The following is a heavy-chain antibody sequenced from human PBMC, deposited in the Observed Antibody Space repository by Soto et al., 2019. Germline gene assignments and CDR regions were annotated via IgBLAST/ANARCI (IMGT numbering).Heavy chain of an antibody. CDR1: GFTFSSYA. CDR3: AKDHHYSSSWSEFDY. D-gene: IGHD6-13*01. J-gene: IGHJ4*02. Sequence: GGSLRLSCAASGFTFSSYAMSWVRQAPGKGLEWVSAISGSGGSTYYADSVKGRFTISRDNSKNTLYLQMNSLRAEDTAVYYCAKDHHYSSSWSEFDYWGQGTLVTVSS. CDR2: ISGSGGST. V-gene: IGHV3-23*01.